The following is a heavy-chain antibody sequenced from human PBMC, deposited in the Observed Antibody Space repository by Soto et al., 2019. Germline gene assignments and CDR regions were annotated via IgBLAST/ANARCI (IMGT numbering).Heavy chain of an antibody. CDR3: AKDIGVAGTYYYYGMDV. J-gene: IGHJ6*02. D-gene: IGHD6-19*01. CDR1: GGTFDDYT. CDR2: ISWDGGST. Sequence: GGSLRLSCAASGGTFDDYTTHWVRQAPGKGLEWVSLISWDGGSTYYADSVKGRFTISRDNSKNSLYLQMNSLRTEDTALYYCAKDIGVAGTYYYYGMDVWGQGTTVTVSS. V-gene: IGHV3-43*01.